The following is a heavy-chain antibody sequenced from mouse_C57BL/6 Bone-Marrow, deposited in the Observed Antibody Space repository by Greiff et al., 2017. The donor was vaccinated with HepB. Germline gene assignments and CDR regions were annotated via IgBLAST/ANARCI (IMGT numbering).Heavy chain of an antibody. D-gene: IGHD2-4*01. J-gene: IGHJ3*01. CDR3: ARSGLDYAWFAY. V-gene: IGHV1-55*01. CDR1: GYTFTSYW. Sequence: QVQLQQSGAELVKPGASVKMSCKASGYTFTSYWITWVKQRPGQGLEWIGDIYPGSGSTNYNEKFKSKATLTVDTSSSTAYMQLSSLTSEDSAVYYCARSGLDYAWFAYWGQGTLVTVSA. CDR2: IYPGSGST.